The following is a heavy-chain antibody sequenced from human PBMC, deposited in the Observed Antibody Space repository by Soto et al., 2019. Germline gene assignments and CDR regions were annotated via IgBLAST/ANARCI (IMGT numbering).Heavy chain of an antibody. CDR3: AREWYYRPYGMDV. CDR1: GGTFSSYT. D-gene: IGHD2-15*01. V-gene: IGHV1-46*03. CDR2: INPSGGST. J-gene: IGHJ6*02. Sequence: SVKVSCKASGGTFSSYTISWVRQAPGQGLEWMGIINPSGGSTSYAQKFQGRVTMTRDTSTSTVYMELSSLRSEDTAVYYCAREWYYRPYGMDVWGQGTTVTVSS.